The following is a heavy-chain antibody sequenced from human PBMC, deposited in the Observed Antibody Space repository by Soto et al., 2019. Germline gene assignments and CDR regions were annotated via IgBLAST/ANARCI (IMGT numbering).Heavy chain of an antibody. CDR1: GGTFSSYT. J-gene: IGHJ6*02. Sequence: SVKVSCKASGGTFSSYTISWVRQAPGQGLEWMGRIIPILGIANYAQKFQGRVTITADKSTSTAYMELSSLRSEDTAVYYCARDRGLGYCSSTSCYSSPYYYGMDVWGQGTTVTVSS. CDR3: ARDRGLGYCSSTSCYSSPYYYGMDV. V-gene: IGHV1-69*04. CDR2: IIPILGIA. D-gene: IGHD2-2*01.